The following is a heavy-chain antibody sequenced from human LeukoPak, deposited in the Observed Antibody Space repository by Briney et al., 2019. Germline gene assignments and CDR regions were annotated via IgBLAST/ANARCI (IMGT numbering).Heavy chain of an antibody. CDR1: GFTFSNYV. Sequence: PGGSLRLSCAASGFTFSNYVMSWVRQAPGKGLEWVSYINHNGEMIFYPDFVKGRFTISRDNAKNSLHLQMNSLRDEDTAVYYCARDNDWAFHYWGQGTLVTVSS. J-gene: IGHJ4*02. V-gene: IGHV3-48*02. D-gene: IGHD3-9*01. CDR3: ARDNDWAFHY. CDR2: INHNGEMI.